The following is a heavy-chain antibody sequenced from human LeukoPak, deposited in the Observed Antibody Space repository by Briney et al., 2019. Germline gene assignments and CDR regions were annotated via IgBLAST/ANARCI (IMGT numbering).Heavy chain of an antibody. CDR2: IRGDGSSI. J-gene: IGHJ4*02. V-gene: IGHV3-74*01. D-gene: IGHD5-12*01. CDR3: TRDWRNGGYDL. Sequence: QAGGSLRLSCAASGFTLSSYWMHWVRHAPGKGLVWVSRIRGDGSSITYADSVKGRFTISRDNAKNTLYLQMNSLRAEDMAVYYCTRDWRNGGYDLWGQGTLVTVSS. CDR1: GFTLSSYW.